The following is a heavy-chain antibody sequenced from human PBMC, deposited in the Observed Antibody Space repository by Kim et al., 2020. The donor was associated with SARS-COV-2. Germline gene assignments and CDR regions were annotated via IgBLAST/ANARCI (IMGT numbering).Heavy chain of an antibody. CDR3: ARCSSGGWLDY. J-gene: IGHJ4*02. V-gene: IGHV1-18*01. Sequence: NTKYAKKFGERVTMTADPSTNTVVMELRSLRPDDTAMYYCARCSSGGWLDYWGQGTLITVSS. CDR2: NT. D-gene: IGHD6-19*01.